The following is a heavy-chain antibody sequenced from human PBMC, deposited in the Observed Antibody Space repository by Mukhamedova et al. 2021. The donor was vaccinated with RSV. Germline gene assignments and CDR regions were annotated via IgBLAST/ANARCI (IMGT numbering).Heavy chain of an antibody. V-gene: IGHV3-7*01. D-gene: IGHD2-15*01. CDR2: INQDGSET. J-gene: IGHJ4*02. CDR3: ARPGSYCSGGGSCFPFGY. Sequence: GKGLEWLANINQDGSETKYVDSVKGRFTISRDNAKNSLYLQMNNLRAEDSAGYYCARPGSYCSGGGSCFPFGYWGQGTLVTVSS.